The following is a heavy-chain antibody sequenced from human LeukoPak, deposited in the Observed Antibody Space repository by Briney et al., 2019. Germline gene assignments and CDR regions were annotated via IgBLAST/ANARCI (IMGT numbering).Heavy chain of an antibody. J-gene: IGHJ4*02. CDR1: GFTFSSYW. D-gene: IGHD6-19*01. Sequence: PGGSLRLSCAASGFTFSSYWMHWVRQGPGKGLVWVSRINSDGGSTSYADSVKGRFTISRDNPKNTLYLQMNSLRPEDTAVYYCTRVRSSGWSYFDYWGQGTLVSLSS. CDR3: TRVRSSGWSYFDY. CDR2: INSDGGST. V-gene: IGHV3-74*01.